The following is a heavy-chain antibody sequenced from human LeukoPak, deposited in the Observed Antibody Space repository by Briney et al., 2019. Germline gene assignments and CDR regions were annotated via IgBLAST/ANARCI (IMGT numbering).Heavy chain of an antibody. CDR1: GFTVSSNY. D-gene: IGHD2-2*01. CDR2: IYSGGSI. J-gene: IGHJ6*03. Sequence: QPGGSLRLSCAASGFTVSSNYMSWVRQAPGKGLEWVSVIYSGGSIYYADSVKGRFTISRDNSKNTLYLQMNSLRAEDTAVYYCAKDKGSSHIVVVPAAPMDVWGKGTTVTVSS. CDR3: AKDKGSSHIVVVPAAPMDV. V-gene: IGHV3-66*01.